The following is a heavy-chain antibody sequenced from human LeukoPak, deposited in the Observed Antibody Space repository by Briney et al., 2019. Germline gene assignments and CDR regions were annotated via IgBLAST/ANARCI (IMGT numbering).Heavy chain of an antibody. CDR3: AREDYGFDY. Sequence: GGSLRLSRAASGFTVSSNYMSWVRQAPGQGLEWVSVIYSGGSTYYADSVKGRFTISRDNSKNTLYLQMNSLRAEDTAVYYCAREDYGFDYWGQGTLVTVSS. CDR2: IYSGGST. J-gene: IGHJ4*02. CDR1: GFTVSSNY. D-gene: IGHD4/OR15-4a*01. V-gene: IGHV3-53*01.